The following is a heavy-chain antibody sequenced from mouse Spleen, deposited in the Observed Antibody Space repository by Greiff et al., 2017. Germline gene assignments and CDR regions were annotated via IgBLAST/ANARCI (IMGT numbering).Heavy chain of an antibody. V-gene: IGHV14-4*02. J-gene: IGHJ1*01. CDR3: NACRVRREYFDV. Sequence: EVQLQQSGAELVRPGASVKLSCTASGFNIKDYYMHWVKQRPEQGLEWIGWIDPENGDTEYAPKFQGKATMTADTSSNTAYLQLSSLTSEDTAVYYCNACRVRREYFDVWGAGTTVTVSS. CDR1: GFNIKDYY. CDR2: IDPENGDT. D-gene: IGHD2-14*01.